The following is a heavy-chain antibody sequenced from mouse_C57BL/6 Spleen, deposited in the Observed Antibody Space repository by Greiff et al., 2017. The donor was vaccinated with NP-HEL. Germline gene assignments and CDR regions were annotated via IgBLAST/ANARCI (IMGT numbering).Heavy chain of an antibody. D-gene: IGHD2-3*01. CDR2: INPSTGGT. CDR3: ARYGDGYYLNYYAMDY. J-gene: IGHJ4*01. CDR1: GYSFTGYY. V-gene: IGHV1-42*01. Sequence: EVQLQQSGPELVKPGASVKISCKASGYSFTGYYMNWVKQSPEKSLEWIGEINPSTGGTTYNQKFKAKATLTVDKSSSTAYMQLKSLTSEDSAVYYCARYGDGYYLNYYAMDYWGQGTSVTVSS.